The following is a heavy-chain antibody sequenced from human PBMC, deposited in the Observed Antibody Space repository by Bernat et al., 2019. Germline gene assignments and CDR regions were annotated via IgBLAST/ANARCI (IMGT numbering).Heavy chain of an antibody. CDR2: ISSSSSYI. V-gene: IGHV3-21*01. Sequence: EVQLVESGGGLVKPGGSLRLSCAASGFTFSSYNMNWVRPAPGKGLEWVSSISSSSSYIYYADSVKSRFTISRDNAKNELYLQMNSLRAEDTAVYYCAREGFIAALWYNWFDPWGQGTLVTVSS. D-gene: IGHD6-6*01. CDR1: GFTFSSYN. J-gene: IGHJ5*02. CDR3: AREGFIAALWYNWFDP.